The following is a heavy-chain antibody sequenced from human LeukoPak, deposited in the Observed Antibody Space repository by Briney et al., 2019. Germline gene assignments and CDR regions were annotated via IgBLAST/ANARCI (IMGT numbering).Heavy chain of an antibody. CDR3: ARLQSGRVDY. J-gene: IGHJ4*02. V-gene: IGHV4-59*01. D-gene: IGHD3-10*01. Sequence: SETLSLTCTVSGGSISSYYWSWLRQPPGKGLEWIGYIYYSGSTNYNPSLKSRVTISVDTSKNKFSLKLSYVPAADTAVYYCARLQSGRVDYWGQGTLVTVSS. CDR1: GGSISSYY. CDR2: IYYSGST.